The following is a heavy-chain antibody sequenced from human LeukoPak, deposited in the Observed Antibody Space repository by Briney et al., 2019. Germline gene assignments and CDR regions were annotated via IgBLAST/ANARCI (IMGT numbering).Heavy chain of an antibody. J-gene: IGHJ5*02. V-gene: IGHV1-2*02. D-gene: IGHD1-26*01. CDR1: GYTFTGYY. CDR3: ARDSGSYQLPRFNWFDP. CDR2: INPNSGGT. Sequence: ASVKVSFKASGYTFTGYYMHWVRQAPGQGLEWMGWINPNSGGTNYAQKFQGRVTMTRDTSISTAYMELSRLRSDDTAVYYCARDSGSYQLPRFNWFDPWGQGTLVTVSS.